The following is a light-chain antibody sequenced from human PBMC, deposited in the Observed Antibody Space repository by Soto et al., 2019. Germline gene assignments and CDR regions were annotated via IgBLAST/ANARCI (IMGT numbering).Light chain of an antibody. CDR2: AAS. Sequence: DIQMTQSPSSLSASVGDRVTITCRASQSISSYFNWYQQKPGKAPKLLIYAASSLQSGVPSRFSGSGPGTDFTLTISSLQPEDFATYYCQQSYSTPWTFGQGTKVDIK. CDR3: QQSYSTPWT. V-gene: IGKV1-39*01. CDR1: QSISSY. J-gene: IGKJ1*01.